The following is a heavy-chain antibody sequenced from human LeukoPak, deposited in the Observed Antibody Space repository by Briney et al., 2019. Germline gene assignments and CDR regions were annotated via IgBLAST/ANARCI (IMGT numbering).Heavy chain of an antibody. J-gene: IGHJ5*02. V-gene: IGHV1-69*05. CDR2: IIPIFGTA. CDR1: GGTFSSYA. CDR3: ALIYCSSTSCYKEFNWFDP. Sequence: SVKVSCKASGGTFSSYAISWVRQAPGQGLEWMGGIIPIFGTANYAQKFQGRVTITTDESTSTAYMEPSSLRSEDTAVYYCALIYCSSTSCYKEFNWFDPWGQGTLVTVSS. D-gene: IGHD2-2*02.